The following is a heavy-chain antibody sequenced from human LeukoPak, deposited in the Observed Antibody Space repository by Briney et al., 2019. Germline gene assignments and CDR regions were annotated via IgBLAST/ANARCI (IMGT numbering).Heavy chain of an antibody. D-gene: IGHD2-15*01. CDR1: GFTLSNYW. Sequence: PGGSLRLSCAASGFTLSNYWVHWVRQAPGKGLVWVSRINEDGRTTTYADPVRGRFTISRDNAKNTLYLQMNSLRVEDTAVYYCARDLSGAHDFWSQGTLVTVSS. CDR2: INEDGRTT. J-gene: IGHJ4*02. V-gene: IGHV3-74*01. CDR3: ARDLSGAHDF.